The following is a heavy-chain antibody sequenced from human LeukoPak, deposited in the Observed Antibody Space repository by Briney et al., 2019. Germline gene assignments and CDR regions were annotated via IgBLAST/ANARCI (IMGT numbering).Heavy chain of an antibody. V-gene: IGHV3-21*01. J-gene: IGHJ4*02. Sequence: GGSLRLSCAASGFTFSSYSMNWVRQAPGKGLEWVSSISSSSYIYYADSVKGRFTISRDNAKNSLYLQMNSLRAEDTAVYYCARDVSGYYDSSGYYYVDYWGQGTLVTVSS. CDR3: ARDVSGYYDSSGYYYVDY. D-gene: IGHD3-22*01. CDR1: GFTFSSYS. CDR2: ISSSSYI.